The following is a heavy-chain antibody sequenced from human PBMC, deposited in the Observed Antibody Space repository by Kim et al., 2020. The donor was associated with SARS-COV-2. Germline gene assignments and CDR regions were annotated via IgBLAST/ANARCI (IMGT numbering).Heavy chain of an antibody. CDR3: ARDWGDGMDV. Sequence: RQAPGKGLGWVSRISFDEVTTDYADSVKGRFTISKDNAKNTLYLQMNSLRVEDTALYYCARDWGDGMDVWGPGTTVIVSS. J-gene: IGHJ6*02. V-gene: IGHV3-74*01. D-gene: IGHD3-10*01. CDR2: ISFDEVTT.